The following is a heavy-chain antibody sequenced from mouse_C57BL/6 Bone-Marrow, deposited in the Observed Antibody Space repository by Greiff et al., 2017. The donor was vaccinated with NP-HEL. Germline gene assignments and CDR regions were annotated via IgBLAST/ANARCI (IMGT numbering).Heavy chain of an antibody. CDR1: GYTFTDYY. CDR3: ARERYGSSPAWFAY. V-gene: IGHV1-19*01. CDR2: INPYNGGT. Sequence: VQLQQSGPVLVKPGASVKMSCKASGYTFTDYYMNWVKQSHGKSLEWIGVINPYNGGTSYNQKFKGKATLTVDKSSSTAYMELNSLTSEDSAVYYCARERYGSSPAWFAYWGQGTLVTVSA. D-gene: IGHD1-1*01. J-gene: IGHJ3*01.